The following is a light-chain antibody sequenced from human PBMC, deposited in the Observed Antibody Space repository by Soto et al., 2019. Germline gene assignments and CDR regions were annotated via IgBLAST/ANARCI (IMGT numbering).Light chain of an antibody. Sequence: EIVLTQSPATLSLSPGERATLSCRVSQSVSSYLAWYQQKPGQAPRLLIYDASNRATGIPARFSGSGSGTDFTLTISSLESEDFAVYYCQQRSNWPPAFGQGTRLEIK. J-gene: IGKJ5*01. CDR3: QQRSNWPPA. CDR1: QSVSSY. V-gene: IGKV3-11*01. CDR2: DAS.